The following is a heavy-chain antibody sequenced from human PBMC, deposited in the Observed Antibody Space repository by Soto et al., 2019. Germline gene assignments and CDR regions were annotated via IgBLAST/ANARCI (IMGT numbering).Heavy chain of an antibody. Sequence: QVQLVQSGAEVKKHGASVKVSYVASGYTFTDHYIHWVRQAPGQGLEWMGWINPHSGDTIYAQKFQGKVTLTRDTAISTAYMELSRLRSDDTAVDYCARGRTVNFYGMDVWGQGTTVTVSS. J-gene: IGHJ6*02. CDR3: ARGRTVNFYGMDV. CDR1: GYTFTDHY. V-gene: IGHV1-2*02. CDR2: INPHSGDT. D-gene: IGHD4-17*01.